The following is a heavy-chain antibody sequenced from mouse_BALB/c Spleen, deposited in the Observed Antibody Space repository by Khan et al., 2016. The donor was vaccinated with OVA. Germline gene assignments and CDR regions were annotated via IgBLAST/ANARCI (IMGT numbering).Heavy chain of an antibody. Sequence: QVQLQQSGAELARPWASVKMSCKASGYSFPSNTMHWVKQRPGQGLEWIGYINPRSDYTIYNQKFKDKATLTADFSSTTAYIKLSSLKSDDSAIYYCARRTTRYAMDYWGQGTSVTVSS. V-gene: IGHV1-4*01. D-gene: IGHD6-1*01. CDR2: INPRSDYT. J-gene: IGHJ4*01. CDR1: GYSFPSNT. CDR3: ARRTTRYAMDY.